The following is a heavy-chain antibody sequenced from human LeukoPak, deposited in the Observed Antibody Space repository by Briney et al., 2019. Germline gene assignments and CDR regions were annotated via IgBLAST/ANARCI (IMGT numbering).Heavy chain of an antibody. J-gene: IGHJ4*02. Sequence: PGGSLRLSCAASGFTFSSYAMSWVRQAPGKGLEWVSAISGSGGSTYYADSVKGRFTISRDNSKNTLYLQMNSLRAEDTAVYYCAKPTTYYYDSSGYNERDYWGQGTLVTVSS. D-gene: IGHD3-22*01. V-gene: IGHV3-23*01. CDR1: GFTFSSYA. CDR2: ISGSGGST. CDR3: AKPTTYYYDSSGYNERDY.